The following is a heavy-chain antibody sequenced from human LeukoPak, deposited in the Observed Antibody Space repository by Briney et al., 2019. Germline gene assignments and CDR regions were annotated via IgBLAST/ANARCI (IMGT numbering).Heavy chain of an antibody. CDR2: ISSSGSTI. Sequence: GGSLRLSCAASGFTFSSYSMNWVRPAPGKGLEWVSYISSSGSTIYYADSVKGRLTISTDNAKNSLYVQMNSMRAEDTAVYYCAELGITMIGGVWGKGTTVTISS. V-gene: IGHV3-48*04. D-gene: IGHD3-10*02. CDR3: AELGITMIGGV. J-gene: IGHJ6*04. CDR1: GFTFSSYS.